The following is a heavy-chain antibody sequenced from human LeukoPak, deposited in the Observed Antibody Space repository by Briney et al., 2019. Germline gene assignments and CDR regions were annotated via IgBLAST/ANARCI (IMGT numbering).Heavy chain of an antibody. J-gene: IGHJ3*02. CDR1: GFTFSDYY. V-gene: IGHV3-11*01. Sequence: PGGSLRLSCAASGFTFSDYYMSWIRQAPGKGLEWVSYISSSGSTIYYADSVKGRFTISRDNAKNSLYLQMNSLRAEDTAVYYCARDSYAQTKLGKGHAFDIWGQGTMVTVSS. CDR3: ARDSYAQTKLGKGHAFDI. D-gene: IGHD7-27*01. CDR2: ISSSGSTI.